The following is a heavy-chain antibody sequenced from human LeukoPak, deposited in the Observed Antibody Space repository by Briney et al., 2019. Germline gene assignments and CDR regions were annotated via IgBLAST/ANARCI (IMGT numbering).Heavy chain of an antibody. CDR2: ISGSGGST. CDR1: RFTFSSYA. J-gene: IGHJ4*02. CDR3: AKVECAVYYYDSSGYYDY. V-gene: IGHV3-23*01. D-gene: IGHD3-22*01. Sequence: GGSLRLSCAASRFTFSSYAMSWVRQAQGKGLEWVSAISGSGGSTYYADSVNGRFTISRDNSKNTLYLQMNSLRAEDTAVYYCAKVECAVYYYDSSGYYDYWGQGTVVTGSS.